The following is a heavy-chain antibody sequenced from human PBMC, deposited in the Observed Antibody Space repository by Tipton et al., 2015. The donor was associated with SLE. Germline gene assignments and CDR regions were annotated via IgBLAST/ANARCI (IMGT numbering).Heavy chain of an antibody. CDR2: FYYSGNT. D-gene: IGHD3-22*01. CDR1: GDSISSSSYY. Sequence: GLVKPSETLYLTCTVSGDSISSSSYYWGWIRQPPGKGLEWIGTFYYSGNTYFNPSLKSRVTISVDTSKNQFSLRLSSVTAADTAVYYCARDYYDSRGYTLFDYWGQGALVTVSS. CDR3: ARDYYDSRGYTLFDY. J-gene: IGHJ4*02. V-gene: IGHV4-39*07.